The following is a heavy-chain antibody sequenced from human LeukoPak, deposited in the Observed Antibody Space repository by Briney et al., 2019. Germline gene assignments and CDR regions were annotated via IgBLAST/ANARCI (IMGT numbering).Heavy chain of an antibody. D-gene: IGHD6-19*01. J-gene: IGHJ4*02. CDR1: GGSFSGYY. CDR2: INHSGST. V-gene: IGHV4-34*01. Sequence: SETLSLTCAVYGGSFSGYYWSWIRQPPGKGLEWIGEINHSGSTNYNPSLKSRVTISVDTSKNQFSLKLSSVTAADTAVYHCARATVAGAFDFWGQGTLVTVSS. CDR3: ARATVAGAFDF.